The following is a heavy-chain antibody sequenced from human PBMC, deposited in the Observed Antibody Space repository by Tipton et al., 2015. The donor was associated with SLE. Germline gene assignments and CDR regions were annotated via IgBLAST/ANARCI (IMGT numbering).Heavy chain of an antibody. V-gene: IGHV3-11*04. CDR1: GFTFSDYY. CDR2: ISSSGSTI. CDR3: ARGLDITMIVVAEGIDY. J-gene: IGHJ4*02. D-gene: IGHD3-22*01. Sequence: GSLRLSCAASGFTFSDYYMSWIRQAPGKGLEWVSYISSSGSTIYYADSVKGRFTISRDNAKNSLYLQMNSLRAEDTAVYYCARGLDITMIVVAEGIDYWGQGTLVTVSS.